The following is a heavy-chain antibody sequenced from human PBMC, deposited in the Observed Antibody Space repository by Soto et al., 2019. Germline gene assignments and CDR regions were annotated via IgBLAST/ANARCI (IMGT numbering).Heavy chain of an antibody. V-gene: IGHV3-33*01. Sequence: QVQLVESGGGVVQPGRSLSLSCAASGFTFSTYNMHWVRQAPGKGLEWVALIWYDGSNKYYADSVKGRFTISRDNSKNTLYLQMNSLRGEDTAFYFCSRGLDYGDYNRNYYYYYMDVWGKGTTVTVSS. J-gene: IGHJ6*03. CDR3: SRGLDYGDYNRNYYYYYMDV. CDR1: GFTFSTYN. CDR2: IWYDGSNK. D-gene: IGHD4-17*01.